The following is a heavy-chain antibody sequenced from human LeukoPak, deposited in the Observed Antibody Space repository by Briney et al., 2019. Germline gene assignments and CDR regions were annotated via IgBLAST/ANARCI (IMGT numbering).Heavy chain of an antibody. Sequence: SETLSLTCAVSGYSISSGYFWGWIRQPPGKGLEWIGSMYHSGSTYYNPSLKNRVTISVDTSKNQFSLKLSSVTAADTAVYYCARDYGSFYSAIWGQGTMVTVSS. CDR2: MYHSGST. D-gene: IGHD1-26*01. CDR3: ARDYGSFYSAI. J-gene: IGHJ3*02. CDR1: GYSISSGYF. V-gene: IGHV4-38-2*02.